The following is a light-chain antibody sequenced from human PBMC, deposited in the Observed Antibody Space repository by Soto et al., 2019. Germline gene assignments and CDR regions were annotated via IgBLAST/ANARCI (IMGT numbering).Light chain of an antibody. Sequence: SYELTQPPSVSVSPGQTARITCSGDALPKQYAFWYQQKPGQAPVRVIYKDSQRPSGIPERFSGSSSGTTVTLTISGVQAEDEADYYCQSADSSGPYVLFGGGTKLTVL. CDR1: ALPKQY. CDR3: QSADSSGPYVL. CDR2: KDS. V-gene: IGLV3-25*03. J-gene: IGLJ2*01.